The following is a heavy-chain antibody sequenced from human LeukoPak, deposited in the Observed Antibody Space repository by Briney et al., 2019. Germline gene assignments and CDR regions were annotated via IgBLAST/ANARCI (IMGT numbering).Heavy chain of an antibody. D-gene: IGHD3-10*01. Sequence: GGSLRLSCAASGFSFSRNAMSWVRQAPGKGLEWVSAISGSGDTTSYADSVTGRFTISRDNSKNTLYLQMDILRAEDTALYYCAKCAWFGDAPGGDFWGQGILVTVSS. CDR3: AKCAWFGDAPGGDF. J-gene: IGHJ4*02. CDR1: GFSFSRNA. V-gene: IGHV3-23*01. CDR2: ISGSGDTT.